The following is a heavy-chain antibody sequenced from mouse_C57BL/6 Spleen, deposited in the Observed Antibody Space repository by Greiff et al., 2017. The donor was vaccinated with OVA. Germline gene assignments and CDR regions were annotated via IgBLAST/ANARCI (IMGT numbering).Heavy chain of an antibody. D-gene: IGHD1-1*01. CDR2: IHPSDSDT. V-gene: IGHV1-74*01. J-gene: IGHJ4*01. Sequence: QVQLKQPGAELVKPGASVTCSFNSSGYTFTSYWMHWVKRRPGQGLEWIGRIHPSDSDTNYNQKFKGKATLTVDKSSSTAYMQLSSLTSEDSAVYYCAISYYYGRGYAMDYWGQGTSVTVSS. CDR3: AISYYYGRGYAMDY. CDR1: GYTFTSYW.